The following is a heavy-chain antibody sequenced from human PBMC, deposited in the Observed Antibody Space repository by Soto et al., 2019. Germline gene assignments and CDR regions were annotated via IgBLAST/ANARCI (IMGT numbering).Heavy chain of an antibody. CDR2: IIPIFGTA. D-gene: IGHD3-22*01. J-gene: IGHJ6*02. CDR1: GGTFSSYA. Sequence: QVQLVQSGAEVKKPGSSVKVSCKASGGTFSSYAISWVRQAPGQGLEWMGGIIPIFGTANYAQKFQGRVTITADKSTSTAYMELSSLRSEDTDVYYCARDHYDSSGYYYYYYGMDVWGQGTTVTVSS. V-gene: IGHV1-69*06. CDR3: ARDHYDSSGYYYYYYGMDV.